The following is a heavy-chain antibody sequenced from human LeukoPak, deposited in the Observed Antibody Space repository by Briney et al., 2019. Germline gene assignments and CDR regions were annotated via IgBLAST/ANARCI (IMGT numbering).Heavy chain of an antibody. J-gene: IGHJ4*02. CDR2: INPNSGGT. D-gene: IGHD2-2*01. CDR1: GYTVTGYY. CDR3: ARDACSSTSCSIYYFDY. V-gene: IGHV1-2*02. Sequence: ASVKVSCKASGYTVTGYYMHWVRQAPGQGLEWMGWINPNSGGTNYAQKFQGRVTMTRDTSISTAYMELSRLRSDDTAVYYCARDACSSTSCSIYYFDYWGQGTLVTVSS.